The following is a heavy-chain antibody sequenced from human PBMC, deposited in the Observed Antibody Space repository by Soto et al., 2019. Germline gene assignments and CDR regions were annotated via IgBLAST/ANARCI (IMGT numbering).Heavy chain of an antibody. V-gene: IGHV3-7*01. J-gene: IGHJ3*02. D-gene: IGHD5-12*01. CDR3: ARGPEVVATIFLAFDI. CDR2: IKQDGSEK. Sequence: GGSLRLSCAASGFTFSSYWMSWVRQAPGKGLEWVANIKQDGSEKYYVDSVKGRFTISRDNAKNSLYLQMNSLRAEDTAVYYCARGPEVVATIFLAFDIWGQGTMVTVSS. CDR1: GFTFSSYW.